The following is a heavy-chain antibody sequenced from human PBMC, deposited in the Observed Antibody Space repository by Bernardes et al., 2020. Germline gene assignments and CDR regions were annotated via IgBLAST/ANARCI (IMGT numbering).Heavy chain of an antibody. J-gene: IGHJ4*02. V-gene: IGHV4-38-2*02. Sequence: SETLSLTCAVSGYSISSGYYWGCILRPPGKGLEWFGSIYYSGSTYHNPSLKSRVTISVDTSKNQFSLKLNSVTAADTAVYYCATEVMATIDYWGQGTLVTVPS. CDR3: ATEVMATIDY. D-gene: IGHD5-12*01. CDR1: GYSISSGYY. CDR2: IYYSGST.